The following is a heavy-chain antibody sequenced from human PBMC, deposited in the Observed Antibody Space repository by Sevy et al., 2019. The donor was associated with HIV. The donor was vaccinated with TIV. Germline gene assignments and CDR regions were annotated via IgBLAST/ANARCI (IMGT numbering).Heavy chain of an antibody. CDR1: GFTVNTNY. Sequence: GGSLRLSCTASGFTVNTNYMSWVRQAPEKGLEWVSVIYSGGRTFYADSVKGRFTISRDNSKNTVYLQMNSLRAEDTAVYYCARFSGGSKGTAFDYWGQGTLVTVSS. V-gene: IGHV3-53*01. J-gene: IGHJ4*02. CDR3: ARFSGGSKGTAFDY. D-gene: IGHD2-15*01. CDR2: IYSGGRT.